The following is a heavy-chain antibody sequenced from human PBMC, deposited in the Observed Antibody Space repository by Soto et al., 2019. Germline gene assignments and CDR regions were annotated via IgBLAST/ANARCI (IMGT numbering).Heavy chain of an antibody. CDR1: GGTFSSYT. CDR3: ARERLKQLVLYSYYYMDV. D-gene: IGHD6-6*01. V-gene: IGHV1-69*04. Sequence: SVKVSCKASGGTFSSYTISWVRQAPGQGLEWMGRIIPILGIANYAQKFQGRVTITADKSTSTAYMELSSLRSEDTAVYYCARERLKQLVLYSYYYMDVWGKGTTVTVSS. CDR2: IIPILGIA. J-gene: IGHJ6*03.